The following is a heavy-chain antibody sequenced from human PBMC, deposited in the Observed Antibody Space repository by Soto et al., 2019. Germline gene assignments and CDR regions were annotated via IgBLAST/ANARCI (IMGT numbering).Heavy chain of an antibody. V-gene: IGHV3-7*03. D-gene: IGHD5-12*01. CDR1: GFTFSNYW. CDR3: ARYRSGAYDFDY. CDR2: IKQDGSVT. Sequence: EVQLVESGGGLVQPGGSLRLSCAVSGFTFSNYWMSWVRQAPGKGLEWVAKIKQDGSVTAYVDSVRGPFTISRDNAENSLYLQMIALTVEDTALYYCARYRSGAYDFDYWGQGTLVTVSS. J-gene: IGHJ4*02.